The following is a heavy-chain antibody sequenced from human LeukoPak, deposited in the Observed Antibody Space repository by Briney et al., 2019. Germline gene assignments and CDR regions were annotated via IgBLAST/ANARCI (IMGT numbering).Heavy chain of an antibody. CDR3: AKDGYCSSTSCYPNHFDS. CDR1: GFTFSPYA. CDR2: ISNDGSKK. J-gene: IGHJ4*02. D-gene: IGHD2-2*03. Sequence: GGSLGLSCAAPGFTFSPYAMHWVRRAPGKGLEWVALISNDGSKKYYADSVKGRFTISRDNSKNTLDLQMNSLRAEDTAVYYCAKDGYCSSTSCYPNHFDSWGQGTLVTVSS. V-gene: IGHV3-30*18.